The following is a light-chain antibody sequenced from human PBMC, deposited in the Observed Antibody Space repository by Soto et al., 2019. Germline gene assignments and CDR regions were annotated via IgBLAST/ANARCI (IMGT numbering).Light chain of an antibody. CDR1: QIVSSY. Sequence: EILLRQSPATLSLSPGERAPLSCSASQIVSSYVAWYQQKPGQAPRLLIYDASNRATGIPARFSGSGSGTDFTLTISSLEPEDFAVYYCQQRSNWPPVTFGQGTRLEIK. J-gene: IGKJ5*01. CDR2: DAS. V-gene: IGKV3-11*01. CDR3: QQRSNWPPVT.